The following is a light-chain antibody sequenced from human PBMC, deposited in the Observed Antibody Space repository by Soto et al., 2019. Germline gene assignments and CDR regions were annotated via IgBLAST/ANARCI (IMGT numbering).Light chain of an antibody. CDR3: QQYNNWLRRT. Sequence: NVMTQSPSTLSVSPGERDTLYCRASQSVSSNLAWYQQKPGQAPRLLIYGASTRATGIPARFSGSGSGTEFTLTICSLQSEDFAVYYCQQYNNWLRRTFGQGTKV. V-gene: IGKV3-15*01. CDR1: QSVSSN. J-gene: IGKJ1*01. CDR2: GAS.